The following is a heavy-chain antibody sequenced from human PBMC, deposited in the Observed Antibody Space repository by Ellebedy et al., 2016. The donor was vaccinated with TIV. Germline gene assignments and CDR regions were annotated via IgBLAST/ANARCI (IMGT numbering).Heavy chain of an antibody. V-gene: IGHV3-48*01. J-gene: IGHJ4*02. D-gene: IGHD2-2*03. CDR3: ARDLMIWIFDY. CDR1: GFTFSSYS. CDR2: INSRNSSI. Sequence: GESLKISCAASGFTFSSYSMNWVRQAPGKGLEWVAYINSRNSSISYADSVKGRFTISRDNAKNSLYLQMNSLRAEDTAVYYCARDLMIWIFDYWGQGTLVTVSS.